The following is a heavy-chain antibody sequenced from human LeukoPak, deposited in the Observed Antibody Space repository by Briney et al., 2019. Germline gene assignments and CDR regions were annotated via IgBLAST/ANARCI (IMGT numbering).Heavy chain of an antibody. CDR2: ISYDGSNK. Sequence: GGSLRISCAASGFTFSSYGMHWVRQAPGKGLEWVAVISYDGSNKYYADSVKGRFTISRDNSKNTLYLQMNSLRAEDTAVYYCAKDSAAAGISSDYWGQGTLVTVSS. CDR1: GFTFSSYG. D-gene: IGHD6-13*01. J-gene: IGHJ4*02. V-gene: IGHV3-30*18. CDR3: AKDSAAAGISSDY.